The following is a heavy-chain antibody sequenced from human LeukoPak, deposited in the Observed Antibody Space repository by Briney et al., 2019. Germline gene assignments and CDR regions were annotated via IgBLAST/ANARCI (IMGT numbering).Heavy chain of an antibody. J-gene: IGHJ4*02. CDR3: ASIFWGYCSSTSCYVDY. Sequence: HPGGSLRLSCAASGFTSSSYAMHWVRQAPGEGLEWVAVISYDGSIKHYTDSVKGRFTISRDNSKNTLYLQMSSLRPEDTAVYYCASIFWGYCSSTSCYVDYWGQGTLVSVSS. D-gene: IGHD2-2*01. CDR2: ISYDGSIK. V-gene: IGHV3-30-3*01. CDR1: GFTSSSYA.